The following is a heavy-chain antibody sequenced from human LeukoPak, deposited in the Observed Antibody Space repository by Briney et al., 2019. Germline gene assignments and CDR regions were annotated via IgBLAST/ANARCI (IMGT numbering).Heavy chain of an antibody. CDR1: GASISSYY. V-gene: IGHV4-59*01. Sequence: SETLSLTCTVSGASISSYYWSWIRQPPGKGLEWIAYINYSGSTSYNPSLKSRVTISVDTSKNQFSLKVTSVTAADTAVYYCARGRYGDDGHYRGQGTLVTVSS. D-gene: IGHD4-17*01. CDR3: ARGRYGDDGHY. CDR2: INYSGST. J-gene: IGHJ4*02.